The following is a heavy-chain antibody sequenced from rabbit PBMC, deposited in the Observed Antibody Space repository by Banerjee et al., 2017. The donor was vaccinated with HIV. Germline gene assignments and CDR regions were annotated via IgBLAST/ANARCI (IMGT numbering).Heavy chain of an antibody. CDR1: GFSFSNKAV. Sequence: QEQLVESGGGLVKPGASLTLTCKASGFSFSNKAVMCWVRQAPGKGLEWIGCISYGGSTWYASWVNGRFTISKTSSTTVTLQMTSLTAADTATYFCARYSFSADLNFWGPGTL. J-gene: IGHJ4*01. D-gene: IGHD6-1*01. CDR2: ISYGGST. CDR3: ARYSFSADLNF. V-gene: IGHV1S45*01.